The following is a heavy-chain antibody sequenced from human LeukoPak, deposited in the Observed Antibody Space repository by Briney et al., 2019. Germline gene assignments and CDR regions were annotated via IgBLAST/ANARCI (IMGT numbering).Heavy chain of an antibody. Sequence: SETLSLTCNVSGGSIRSHYWSWIRQPPGKGLEWIGYIYYSGSTNYNPSLKSRVTISLDTPKNQVSLKLSSVTAAATAVYYCTRGSSPFDYWGQGTLVTVSS. CDR1: GGSIRSHY. CDR2: IYYSGST. CDR3: TRGSSPFDY. J-gene: IGHJ4*02. V-gene: IGHV4-59*08.